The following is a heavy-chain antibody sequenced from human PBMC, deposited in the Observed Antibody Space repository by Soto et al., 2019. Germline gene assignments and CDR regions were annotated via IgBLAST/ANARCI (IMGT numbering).Heavy chain of an antibody. Sequence: AASLKVSCKVSGYTFTNYAMNWVRQAPGKGLEWMGGFDPEDGETIYAQKFQGRVTMTEDTSTDTAYMELSSLRSEDTAVYYCATALGIAAAGFFDYWGQGTLVTVSS. CDR3: ATALGIAAAGFFDY. V-gene: IGHV1-24*01. CDR2: FDPEDGET. J-gene: IGHJ4*02. CDR1: GYTFTNYA. D-gene: IGHD6-13*01.